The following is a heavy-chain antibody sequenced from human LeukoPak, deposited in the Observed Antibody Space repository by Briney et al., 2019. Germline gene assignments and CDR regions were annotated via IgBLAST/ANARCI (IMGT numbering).Heavy chain of an antibody. CDR2: INPNSGGT. CDR3: ARGSYDFWSGDYTKDWFDP. D-gene: IGHD3-3*01. J-gene: IGHJ5*02. CDR1: GYTFTRCY. V-gene: IGHV1-2*04. Sequence: ASVKVSCKASGYTFTRCYMHWVGQAPGQGLEWMGWINPNSGGTNYAQQSQGWVTMTKDTSISTAYMELSRLRSDDTAVYYCARGSYDFWSGDYTKDWFDPWGQGTLVTVSS.